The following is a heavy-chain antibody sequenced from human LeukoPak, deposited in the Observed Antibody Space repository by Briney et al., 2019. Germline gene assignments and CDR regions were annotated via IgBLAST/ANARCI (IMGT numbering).Heavy chain of an antibody. CDR2: IGSSSRSI. CDR1: GFTFSTYS. D-gene: IGHD3-10*01. Sequence: GGSLRLSCAASGFTFSTYSMNWVRQAPGKGLEWVSYIGSSSRSIYYADSVKGRFTISRDDAKNSLYLQMNSLRDEDTAVYYCARDPVRGMDVWGQGTTVTVSS. J-gene: IGHJ6*02. CDR3: ARDPVRGMDV. V-gene: IGHV3-48*02.